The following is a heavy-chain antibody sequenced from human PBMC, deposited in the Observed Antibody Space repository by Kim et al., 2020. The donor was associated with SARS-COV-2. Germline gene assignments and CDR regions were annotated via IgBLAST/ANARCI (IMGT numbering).Heavy chain of an antibody. CDR1: GYTLTELS. D-gene: IGHD1-26*01. Sequence: ASVKVSCKVSGYTLTELSMHWVRQAPGKGLEWMGGFDPEDGETIYAQKFQGRVTMTEDTSTDTAYMELSSLRSEDTAVHYCATARIVGAYNWFDPWGQGTLVTVSS. J-gene: IGHJ5*02. V-gene: IGHV1-24*01. CDR3: ATARIVGAYNWFDP. CDR2: FDPEDGET.